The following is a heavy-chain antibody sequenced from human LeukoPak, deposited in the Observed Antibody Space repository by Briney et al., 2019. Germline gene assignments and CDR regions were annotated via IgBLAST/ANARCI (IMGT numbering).Heavy chain of an antibody. J-gene: IGHJ4*02. V-gene: IGHV1-69*13. CDR3: ARNIAYYYGSGSYLAFDY. Sequence: ASVKVSCKASGGTFSSYAISWVRQAPGQGLEWMGGIIPIFGTANYAQKFQGRATITADESTSTAYMELSSLRSEDTAVYYCARNIAYYYGSGSYLAFDYWGQGTLVTVSS. CDR1: GGTFSSYA. CDR2: IIPIFGTA. D-gene: IGHD3-10*01.